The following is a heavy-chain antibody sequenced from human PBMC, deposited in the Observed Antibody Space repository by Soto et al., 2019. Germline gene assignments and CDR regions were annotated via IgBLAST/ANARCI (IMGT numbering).Heavy chain of an antibody. D-gene: IGHD2-8*01. J-gene: IGHJ4*02. CDR1: GYTFSIHV. CDR3: ARDSGVAGPSDDLDH. CDR2: VNGGNGNT. Sequence: QVQLVQSGTEVREPGASVKFSCKASGYTFSIHVMHWVRQAPGQRLEWMGWVNGGNGNTKYSQKFQDRVTITRDSSTTTVYMELRRLSSEDKAVYYCARDSGVAGPSDDLDHWGQGTLVTVSS. V-gene: IGHV1-3*01.